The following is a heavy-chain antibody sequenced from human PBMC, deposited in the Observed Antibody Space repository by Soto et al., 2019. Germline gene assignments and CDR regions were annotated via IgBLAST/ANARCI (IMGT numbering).Heavy chain of an antibody. V-gene: IGHV4-34*01. Sequence: SETLSLTCGVYGGSFSGYPWNWIRQSPGQGLEWIGEINHSGTTKYNPSLESRINLSVDTSKKQFSLKMFSVTAADTAIYYCARGWRFDPWGQGTLVTVSS. CDR3: ARGWRFDP. CDR2: INHSGTT. CDR1: GGSFSGYP. J-gene: IGHJ5*02. D-gene: IGHD1-1*01.